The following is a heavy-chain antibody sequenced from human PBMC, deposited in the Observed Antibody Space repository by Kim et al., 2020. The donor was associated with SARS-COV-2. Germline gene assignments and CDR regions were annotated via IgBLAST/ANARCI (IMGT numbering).Heavy chain of an antibody. CDR2: ISWNSGSI. Sequence: GGSLRLSCAASGFTFDDYAMHWVRQAPGKGLEWVSGISWNSGSIGYADSVKGRFTISRDNAKNSLYLQMNSLRAEDTALSYCAKDLVNYYDSSGWFDYWG. V-gene: IGHV3-9*01. D-gene: IGHD3-22*01. CDR1: GFTFDDYA. J-gene: IGHJ4*01. CDR3: AKDLVNYYDSSGWFDY.